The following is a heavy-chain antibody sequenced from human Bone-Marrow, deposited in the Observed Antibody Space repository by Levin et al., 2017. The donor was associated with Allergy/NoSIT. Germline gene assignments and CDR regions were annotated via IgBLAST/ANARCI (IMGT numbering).Heavy chain of an antibody. J-gene: IGHJ6*02. CDR3: ARDNVQDTSYILHMDV. Sequence: WASVKVSCKTSGDTFRTSGFSWVRLAPGQGLEWMGGIIPIFNTINYAKKFQGRLILTADESTETIYMELGRLTSEDTAIYFCARDNVQDTSYILHMDVWGQGTMVAVS. V-gene: IGHV1-69*13. D-gene: IGHD2-15*01. CDR2: IIPIFNTI. CDR1: GDTFRTSG.